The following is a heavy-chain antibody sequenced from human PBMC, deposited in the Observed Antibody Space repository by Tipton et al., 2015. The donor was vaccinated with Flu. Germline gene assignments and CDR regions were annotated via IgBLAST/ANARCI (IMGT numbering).Heavy chain of an antibody. D-gene: IGHD6-13*01. Sequence: TLSLTYAVYGGSFSGYYWSWIRQPPGKGLEWIGEINHSGSTNYNPSLKSRVTISVDTSKNQFSLKLSSVTAADTAVYYCASQYSSSWYAAFDIWGQGTMVTVSS. V-gene: IGHV4-34*01. CDR2: INHSGST. J-gene: IGHJ3*02. CDR1: GGSFSGYY. CDR3: ASQYSSSWYAAFDI.